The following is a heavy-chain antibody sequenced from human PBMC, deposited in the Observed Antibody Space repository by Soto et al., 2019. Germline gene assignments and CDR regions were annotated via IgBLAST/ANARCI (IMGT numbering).Heavy chain of an antibody. CDR1: GGSVSSDTHY. Sequence: QVQLQESGPRLVKPSETVSLTCTVSGGSVSSDTHYWSWIRLPPGKRLEWIGFIYSSGSTNYNPCFKSRVTMSVDTSNNQFFLKLRSVIVADTAVYHCARFVRSCSGTTCYTRADVWGQGTTVSVSS. V-gene: IGHV4-61*01. D-gene: IGHD2-2*02. CDR3: ARFVRSCSGTTCYTRADV. CDR2: IYSSGST. J-gene: IGHJ6*02.